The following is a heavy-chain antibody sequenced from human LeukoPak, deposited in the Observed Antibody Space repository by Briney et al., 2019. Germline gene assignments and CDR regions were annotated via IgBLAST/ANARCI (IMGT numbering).Heavy chain of an antibody. CDR1: VFTFSNYL. V-gene: IGHV3-23*01. J-gene: IGHJ4*02. CDR2: IGGNGVET. D-gene: IGHD5-24*01. CDR3: SIQRWLQSGTINYFEH. Sequence: GGSLRLSCAASVFTFSNYLISWVRQAPGKGLEWVSAIGGNGVETYYTDSVKGRFTISRDNSKNTLYLQMNSLRPDDTAVYYCSIQRWLQSGTINYFEHWGQGTLVTVSS.